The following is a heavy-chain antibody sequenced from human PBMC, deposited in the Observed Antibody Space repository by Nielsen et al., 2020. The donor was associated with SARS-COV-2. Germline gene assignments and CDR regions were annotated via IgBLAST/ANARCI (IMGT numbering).Heavy chain of an antibody. D-gene: IGHD6-19*01. V-gene: IGHV1-46*01. CDR2: INPSGGST. J-gene: IGHJ6*02. CDR3: ASRGGGGGSGSYYGMDV. CDR1: GYTFTSYY. Sequence: ASVKVSCKASGYTFTSYYIHWARLAPGQGLEWMGVINPSGGSTSYAQRFQGRVTMTRDTSTSTVYMELSSLRSEDTAVYYCASRGGGGGSGSYYGMDVWGQGTTVTVSS.